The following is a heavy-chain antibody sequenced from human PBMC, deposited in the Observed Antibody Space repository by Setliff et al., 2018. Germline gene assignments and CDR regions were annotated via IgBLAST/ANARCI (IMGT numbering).Heavy chain of an antibody. CDR2: IIPIFGTA. V-gene: IGHV1-69*13. Sequence: SVKVSCKASGGTFINYAISWVRQAPGQGLEWMGGIIPIFGTASYAQKFQGRVTITADESTSTAYMEPSSLRSEDTAVYYCARVSRTIVAARGFDYWGQGTLVTVSS. D-gene: IGHD1-26*01. CDR1: GGTFINYA. CDR3: ARVSRTIVAARGFDY. J-gene: IGHJ4*02.